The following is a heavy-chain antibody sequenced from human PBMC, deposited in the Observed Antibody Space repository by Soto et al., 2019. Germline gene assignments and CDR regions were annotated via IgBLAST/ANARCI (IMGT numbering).Heavy chain of an antibody. D-gene: IGHD3-10*01. CDR3: AKNLWFGELSPFDY. CDR2: INGSGAKT. CDR1: RFTFNNYA. Sequence: EVQLLESGGGSVQPGGSLRLSCAASRFTFNNYAMSWVRQAPGKGLERVSVINGSGAKTLYADSVKGRFTTSRDNSRNTLYLQMNSLRGEDTAIYYCAKNLWFGELSPFDYWGQGILVTVSS. J-gene: IGHJ4*02. V-gene: IGHV3-23*01.